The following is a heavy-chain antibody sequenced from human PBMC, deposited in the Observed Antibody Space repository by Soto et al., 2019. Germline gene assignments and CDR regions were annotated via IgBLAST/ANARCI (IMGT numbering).Heavy chain of an antibody. CDR3: SRGILV. D-gene: IGHD5-18*01. CDR1: GGSINSGCYC. J-gene: IGHJ4*02. V-gene: IGHV4-31*03. Sequence: QVPLQESGPGLVKPSQTLSFTCTVSGGSINSGCYCWSWIRQHPGKVLEWIGCISYLGSTSYNASMKSRVTISVDTSKNQFSLKLSDVTAADTAVYYCSRGILVWGQGTLITVSS. CDR2: ISYLGST.